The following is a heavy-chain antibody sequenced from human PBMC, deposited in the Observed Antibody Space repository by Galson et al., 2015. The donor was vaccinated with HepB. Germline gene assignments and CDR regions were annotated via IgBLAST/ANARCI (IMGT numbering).Heavy chain of an antibody. CDR1: GYTLTELS. CDR2: FDPDDGET. V-gene: IGHV1-24*01. D-gene: IGHD4-11*01. Sequence: SVKVSCKVSGYTLTELSMHWVRQAPGKGLEWLGGFDPDDGETIYALKFQGRVTMTEDTSTDTAYMELSSLRSEDTAVYYCATVSSNRPQTNYYYYMDVWGKGTTVTVSS. CDR3: ATVSSNRPQTNYYYYMDV. J-gene: IGHJ6*03.